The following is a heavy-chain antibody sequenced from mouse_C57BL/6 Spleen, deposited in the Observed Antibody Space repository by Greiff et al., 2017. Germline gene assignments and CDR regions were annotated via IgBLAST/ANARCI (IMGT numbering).Heavy chain of an antibody. J-gene: IGHJ2*01. CDR2: IDPSDSET. Sequence: VQLQQPGAELVRPGSSVKLSCKASGYTFTSYWMHWVKQRPKQGLEWIGNIDPSDSETHYNQKFKDKATLTVDKSSSTAYMQLSSLTSEDSAVYYCARAGGWLPFDYWGQGTTLTVSS. CDR3: ARAGGWLPFDY. CDR1: GYTFTSYW. V-gene: IGHV1-52*01. D-gene: IGHD2-3*01.